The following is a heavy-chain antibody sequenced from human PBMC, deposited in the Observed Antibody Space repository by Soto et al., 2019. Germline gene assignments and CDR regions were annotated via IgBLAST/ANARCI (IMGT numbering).Heavy chain of an antibody. CDR1: SGSISSSNW. CDR3: ARVGFSSGWDVSRY. D-gene: IGHD6-19*01. Sequence: QVQLQESGPGLVKPSGTLSLTCAVSSGSISSSNWWSWVRQPPGKGLEWIGEIYQSGSTNYNPSLTSRVTISVDKSKNQFSLKLSSVTAADTAVYYCARVGFSSGWDVSRYWVQGTLVTVSS. J-gene: IGHJ4*02. V-gene: IGHV4-4*02. CDR2: IYQSGST.